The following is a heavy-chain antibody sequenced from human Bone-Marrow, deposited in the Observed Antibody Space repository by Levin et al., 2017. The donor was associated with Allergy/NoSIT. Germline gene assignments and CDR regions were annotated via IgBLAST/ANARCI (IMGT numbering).Heavy chain of an antibody. D-gene: IGHD6-13*01. CDR1: GFTFSSYS. CDR2: ISSSSSYI. Sequence: GESLKISCAASGFTFSSYSMNWVRQAPGKGLEWVSSISSSSSYIYYADSVKGRFTISRDNAKNSLYLQMNSLRAEDTAVYYCARRHRIAAAGKFGGSDYWGQGTLVTVSS. CDR3: ARRHRIAAAGKFGGSDY. V-gene: IGHV3-21*01. J-gene: IGHJ4*02.